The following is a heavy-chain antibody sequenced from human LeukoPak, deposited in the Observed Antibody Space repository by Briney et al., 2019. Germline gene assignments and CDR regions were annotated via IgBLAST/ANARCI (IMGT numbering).Heavy chain of an antibody. CDR2: TYTSGGSN. Sequence: ASVKVSCKASGYTFTSYYMHLVRQAPGQGLERVGITYTSGGSNRYDQKFEEGVTTTRDTSTSTVYMKLSSLRSEDTSVYYCARAFVCSSSSCYTGDAFDIWGQGTMVTVSS. V-gene: IGHV1-46*03. J-gene: IGHJ3*02. CDR3: ARAFVCSSSSCYTGDAFDI. CDR1: GYTFTSYY. D-gene: IGHD2-2*02.